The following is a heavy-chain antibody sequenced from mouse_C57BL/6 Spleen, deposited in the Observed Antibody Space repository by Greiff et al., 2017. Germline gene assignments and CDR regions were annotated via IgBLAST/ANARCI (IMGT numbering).Heavy chain of an antibody. CDR2: IDPSDSYT. Sequence: VQLQQPGAELVKPGASVKLSCKASGYTFTSYWMQWVKQRPGQGLEWIGEIDPSDSYTNYNHKFKGTATLHIDTSSRTPYMPLSDLTSEDSAVYYGARPYGSLDYWGQGTTLTVSS. V-gene: IGHV1-50*01. D-gene: IGHD1-1*01. CDR1: GYTFTSYW. CDR3: ARPYGSLDY. J-gene: IGHJ2*01.